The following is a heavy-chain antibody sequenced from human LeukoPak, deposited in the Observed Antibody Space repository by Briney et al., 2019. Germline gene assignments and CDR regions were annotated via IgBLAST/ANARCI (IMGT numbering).Heavy chain of an antibody. D-gene: IGHD2-2*01. V-gene: IGHV1-2*02. CDR3: ARGGVVPVGYYYYGMDV. J-gene: IGHJ6*02. Sequence: ASVKVSCKASGYTFTVYYMHWVRQAPGQGLEWMGWINPNSGGTNYAQKFQGRVTMTRDTSISTAYMELSRLRSDDTAVYYCARGGVVPVGYYYYGMDVWGQGTTVTVFS. CDR1: GYTFTVYY. CDR2: INPNSGGT.